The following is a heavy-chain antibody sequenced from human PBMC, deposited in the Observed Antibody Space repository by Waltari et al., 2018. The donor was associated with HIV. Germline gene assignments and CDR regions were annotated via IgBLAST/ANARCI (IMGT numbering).Heavy chain of an antibody. CDR1: GYTFNNYA. CDR3: ARSPAF. Sequence: QVQLVQSGSQLKKPGASLKISCKASGYTFNNYAMHWLRQAPGQDLEWMGWMNTNTGDPTYAQGFTGRFVFYLDTSMSTTYLQINTLKPEDSAVYYCARSPAFWGQGTLVIVSS. V-gene: IGHV7-4-1*02. J-gene: IGHJ4*02. CDR2: MNTNTGDP.